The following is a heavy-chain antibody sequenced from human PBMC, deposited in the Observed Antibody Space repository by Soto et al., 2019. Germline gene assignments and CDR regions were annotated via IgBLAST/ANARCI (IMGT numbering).Heavy chain of an antibody. CDR2: INHSGST. CDR1: GGSFSGYY. Sequence: PSETLSLACAVYGGSFSGYYWSWIRQPPGKGLEWIGEINHSGSTNYNPSLKSRVTISVDTSKNQFSLKLSSVTAADTAVYYCARGTRIDVYNEQTHNYY. V-gene: IGHV4-34*01. CDR3: ARGTRIDVYNEQTHNYY. J-gene: IGHJ6*01. D-gene: IGHD1-1*01.